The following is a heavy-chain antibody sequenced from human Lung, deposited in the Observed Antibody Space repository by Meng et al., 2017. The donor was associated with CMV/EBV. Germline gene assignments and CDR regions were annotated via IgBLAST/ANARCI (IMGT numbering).Heavy chain of an antibody. CDR3: TKFLSWEPDDACDI. CDR1: GFTFSRYD. CDR2: MRHDGSNH. J-gene: IGHJ3*02. D-gene: IGHD1-26*01. V-gene: IGHV3-30*02. Sequence: GESLKISCAASGFTFSRYDMHWVRQAPGKGLEWVAFMRHDGSNHYYADSVKGRFTISRDNSKNTLYLKMNSLRAEDTAVYYCTKFLSWEPDDACDIWGQGQXVTV.